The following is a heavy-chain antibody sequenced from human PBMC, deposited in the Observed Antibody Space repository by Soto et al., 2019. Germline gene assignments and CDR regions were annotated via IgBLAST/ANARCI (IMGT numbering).Heavy chain of an antibody. CDR1: GGSISSGGYY. CDR2: IYYSGST. V-gene: IGHV4-31*03. D-gene: IGHD3-3*01. J-gene: IGHJ5*02. CDR3: ARDLSRYYDFWSGQGWFDP. Sequence: SETLSLTCTVSGGSISSGGYYWSWIRQHPGKGMERIGYIYYSGSTYYNPSLKSRVTISVDTSKNQFSLKLSSVTAADTAVFYCARDLSRYYDFWSGQGWFDPWGQGTLVTVSS.